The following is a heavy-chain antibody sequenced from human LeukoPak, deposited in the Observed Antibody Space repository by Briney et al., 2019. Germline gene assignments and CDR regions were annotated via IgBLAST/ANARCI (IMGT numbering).Heavy chain of an antibody. CDR3: ARDGGVSGYDLLDY. D-gene: IGHD5-12*01. CDR2: INQDGSEK. Sequence: GGSLRLSCAASGFTFSSFWMTWVRQAPGKGLEWVANINQDGSEKYYVDSVKGRFTISRDNAKNSVYLQMNSLRGEDTAVYYCARDGGVSGYDLLDYWGQGTLVTVSS. CDR1: GFTFSSFW. V-gene: IGHV3-7*01. J-gene: IGHJ4*02.